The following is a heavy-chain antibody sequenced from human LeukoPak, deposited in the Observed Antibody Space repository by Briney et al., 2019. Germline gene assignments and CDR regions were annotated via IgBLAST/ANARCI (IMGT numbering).Heavy chain of an antibody. V-gene: IGHV3-7*01. CDR3: TSYGSGSSSHDY. J-gene: IGHJ4*02. CDR1: GFTFTNYW. CDR2: IKQDGSVK. Sequence: GGSLRLSCAASGFTFTNYWVGWVRQAPGRGLEWVANIKQDGSVKYYVDSVKRRFTISRDNAENSLYLQMNSLRVEDTAVYYCTSYGSGSSSHDYWGQGTLVTVSS. D-gene: IGHD3-10*01.